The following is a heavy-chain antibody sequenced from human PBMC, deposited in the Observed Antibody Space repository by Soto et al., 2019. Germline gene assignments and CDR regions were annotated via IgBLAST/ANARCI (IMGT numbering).Heavy chain of an antibody. CDR1: GYTFTGYY. V-gene: IGHV1-2*04. J-gene: IGHJ2*01. Sequence: QVQLVQSGAEVKKPGASVKVSCKASGYTFTGYYMHWVRQAPGQGLEWMGWINPNSGGTNYAQKVQGWGXXTXDXDISTAYMEMSRLRSDDTAVYYCARGREVGDWYFDLWGRGTLVTVSS. CDR2: INPNSGGT. CDR3: ARGREVGDWYFDL. D-gene: IGHD2-2*01.